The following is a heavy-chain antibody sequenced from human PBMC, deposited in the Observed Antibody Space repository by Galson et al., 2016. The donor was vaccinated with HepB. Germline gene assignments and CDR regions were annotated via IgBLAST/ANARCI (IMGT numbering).Heavy chain of an antibody. CDR2: ISSSGSTI. V-gene: IGHV3-48*03. Sequence: SLRLSCAASGFTISSYEMNWVRQAPGKGLEWVSYISSSGSTINYADSVKGRFTISRDNAKNSLYLQMNSLRAEDTAVYYCARDRSSWRLYYYYGMDVWGQGTTVTVSS. CDR3: ARDRSSWRLYYYYGMDV. J-gene: IGHJ6*02. CDR1: GFTISSYE. D-gene: IGHD6-13*01.